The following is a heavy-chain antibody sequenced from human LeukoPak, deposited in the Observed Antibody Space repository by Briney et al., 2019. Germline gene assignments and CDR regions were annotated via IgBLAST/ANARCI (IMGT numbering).Heavy chain of an antibody. CDR1: GGTFSSYA. CDR2: IIPIFGTA. CDR3: TETSRYYYYYGMDV. J-gene: IGHJ6*02. V-gene: IGHV1-69*13. Sequence: SVKVSCKASGGTFSSYAISWVRQAPGQGLEWMGGIIPIFGTANYAQKFQGRVTITADESTSTAYMELSSLRSEDTAVYYCTETSRYYYYYGMDVWGQGTTVTVSS.